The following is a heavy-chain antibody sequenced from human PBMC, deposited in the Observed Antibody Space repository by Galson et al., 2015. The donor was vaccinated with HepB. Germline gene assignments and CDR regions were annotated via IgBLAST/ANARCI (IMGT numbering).Heavy chain of an antibody. Sequence: SLRLSCAASGFTFSSYSMNWVRQAPGKGLEWVSSISSSSSYIYYADSVKGRFTISRDNAKNSLYLQMNSLRAEDAAVYYCARDHPAMLDAFDIWGQGTMVTVSS. D-gene: IGHD2-2*01. V-gene: IGHV3-21*01. J-gene: IGHJ3*02. CDR2: ISSSSSYI. CDR3: ARDHPAMLDAFDI. CDR1: GFTFSSYS.